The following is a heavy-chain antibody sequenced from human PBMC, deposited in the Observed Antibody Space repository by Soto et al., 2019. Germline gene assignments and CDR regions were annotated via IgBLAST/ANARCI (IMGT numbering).Heavy chain of an antibody. V-gene: IGHV4-61*01. CDR2: IYYTGST. CDR1: GASVISSSYY. D-gene: IGHD3-3*01. CDR3: ASEMIRSGYSHYYGMDV. J-gene: IGHJ6*02. Sequence: QVQLQESGPGLVKPSETLSLTCTVSGASVISSSYYWCWIRQPPGKGLEWIGFIYYTGSTNYNPLLKSRVTISVDTSKNQFSLKLSSVTAADTAVYYCASEMIRSGYSHYYGMDVWGQGTTVTVSS.